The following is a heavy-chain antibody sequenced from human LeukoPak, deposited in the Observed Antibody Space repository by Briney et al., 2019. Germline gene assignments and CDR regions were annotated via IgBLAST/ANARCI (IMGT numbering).Heavy chain of an antibody. V-gene: IGHV4-59*12. J-gene: IGHJ6*03. D-gene: IGHD6-6*01. Sequence: SETLSLTCTVSGGSISSYYWSWIRQPPGKGLEWIGYLYDSGSTNYNPSLKSRVTISVDTSKNQFSLKVSSVTAADTAVYYCARASSSRNYYYYMDVWGKGTTVTVSS. CDR3: ARASSSRNYYYYMDV. CDR1: GGSISSYY. CDR2: LYDSGST.